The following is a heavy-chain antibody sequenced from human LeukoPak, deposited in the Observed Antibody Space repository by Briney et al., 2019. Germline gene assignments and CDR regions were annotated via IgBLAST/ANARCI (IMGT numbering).Heavy chain of an antibody. J-gene: IGHJ4*02. Sequence: PSESLSPTFAVAAGSFRGYYWSWIRQAPRKGLEWIGEINISVSTTSNPSLKRRFTISVDTSKRQFSRKLNSMIATHTAVYYCARARGLKRVVVMGAAPHYFASWGQGTLVTVSS. V-gene: IGHV4-34*01. D-gene: IGHD2-15*01. CDR3: ARARGLKRVVVMGAAPHYFAS. CDR2: INISVST. CDR1: AGSFRGYY.